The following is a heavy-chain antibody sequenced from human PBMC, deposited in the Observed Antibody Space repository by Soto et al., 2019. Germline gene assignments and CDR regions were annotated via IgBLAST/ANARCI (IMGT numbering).Heavy chain of an antibody. CDR1: GASISSSINH. CDR2: IYYSENT. Sequence: SETLSLTCTVSGASISSSINHLAWIRQPPGKGLEWIGNIYYSENTYYNPSLKSRVTISVDTSKNQFSLRLTSVTAADTAVYYCATHPPYGPLDHWGQGTLVTVSS. V-gene: IGHV4-39*01. J-gene: IGHJ4*02. CDR3: ATHPPYGPLDH. D-gene: IGHD4-17*01.